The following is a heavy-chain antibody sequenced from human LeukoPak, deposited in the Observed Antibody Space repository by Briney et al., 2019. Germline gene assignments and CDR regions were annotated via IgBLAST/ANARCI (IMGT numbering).Heavy chain of an antibody. CDR3: AKAYLYCSSTSCPSGPRYYGMDV. CDR2: ISGSGGST. CDR1: GFTFSSYA. J-gene: IGHJ6*04. Sequence: GGSLRLSCAASGFTFSSYAMSWVRQAPGKGLEWVSAISGSGGSTYYADSVKGRFTISRDNSKDTLYLQMNSLRAEDTAVYYCAKAYLYCSSTSCPSGPRYYGMDVWGKGTTVTVSS. V-gene: IGHV3-23*01. D-gene: IGHD2-2*01.